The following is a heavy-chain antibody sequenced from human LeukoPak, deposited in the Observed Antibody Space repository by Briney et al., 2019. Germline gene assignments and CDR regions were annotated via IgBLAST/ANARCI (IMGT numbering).Heavy chain of an antibody. CDR2: ISGSGGST. J-gene: IGHJ6*03. V-gene: IGHV3-23*01. D-gene: IGHD2-15*01. Sequence: VGSLRLSCAASGFTFSSYAMSWVRQAPGQGLEWVSAISGSGGSTYYADSVKGRFTIYRDNSQNTLYLQMNSLRAEDTAVYYCAKGSSSNYYYYYMDVWGKGTTVTVSS. CDR1: GFTFSSYA. CDR3: AKGSSSNYYYYYMDV.